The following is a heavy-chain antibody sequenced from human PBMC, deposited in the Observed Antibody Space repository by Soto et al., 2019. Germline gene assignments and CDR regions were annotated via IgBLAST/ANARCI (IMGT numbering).Heavy chain of an antibody. V-gene: IGHV3-7*03. J-gene: IGHJ5*02. Sequence: PGGSLRLSCADSGFILRNYWMSWVRQAPGMGLQWMASIKEDGSEKYYVDPVKGRFTISRENAKNSLYLQMNSLRAEDTAVYYCARYRSLDPWGQGILVTVSS. CDR2: IKEDGSEK. CDR3: ARYRSLDP. CDR1: GFILRNYW. D-gene: IGHD3-16*02.